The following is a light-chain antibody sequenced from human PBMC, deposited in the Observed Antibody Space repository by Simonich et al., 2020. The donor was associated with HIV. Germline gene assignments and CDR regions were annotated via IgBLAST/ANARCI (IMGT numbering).Light chain of an antibody. CDR2: DVR. J-gene: IGLJ2*01. Sequence: QSALTQPRSVSASPGQSVTISCTGTSSDVGGYNYISWYQHHPGKAPKLMIYDVRKRPSGVPDRFSGSKSGNTASLTISGLQAEDEADYYCCSYASRSTLVFGGGTKLTVL. CDR1: SSDVGGYNY. V-gene: IGLV2-11*01. CDR3: CSYASRSTLV.